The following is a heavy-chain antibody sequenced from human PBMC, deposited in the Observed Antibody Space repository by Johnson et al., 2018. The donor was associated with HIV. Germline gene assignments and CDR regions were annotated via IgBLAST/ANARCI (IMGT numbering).Heavy chain of an antibody. D-gene: IGHD6-6*01. CDR3: ATLKGPRLHIAARRPDAFDI. CDR1: GFSFSDYY. V-gene: IGHV3-11*04. CDR2: ISSSGGTK. Sequence: VQLVESGGGLVKPGGSLRLSCAASGFSFSDYYMTWIRQAPGKGLEWVSYISSSGGTKYYADSLKGRFTISRDNAKNSLYLQMNSLRAEDTAVYYCATLKGPRLHIAARRPDAFDIWGQGTMVTVSS. J-gene: IGHJ3*02.